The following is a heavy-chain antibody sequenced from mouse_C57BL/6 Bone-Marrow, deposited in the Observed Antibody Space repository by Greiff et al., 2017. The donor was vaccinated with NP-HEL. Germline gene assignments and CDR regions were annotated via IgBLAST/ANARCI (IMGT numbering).Heavy chain of an antibody. Sequence: VQLQQSGAELMKPGASVKLSCKATGYTFTGYWIEWVKQRPGHGLEWIGEILPGSGSTNYNEKFKGKATFTADTSSNTAYMQLSSLTTEDSAVYYCARRIAYYGSSYGYFDVWGTGTTVTVSS. CDR3: ARRIAYYGSSYGYFDV. CDR2: ILPGSGST. D-gene: IGHD1-1*01. V-gene: IGHV1-9*01. J-gene: IGHJ1*03. CDR1: GYTFTGYW.